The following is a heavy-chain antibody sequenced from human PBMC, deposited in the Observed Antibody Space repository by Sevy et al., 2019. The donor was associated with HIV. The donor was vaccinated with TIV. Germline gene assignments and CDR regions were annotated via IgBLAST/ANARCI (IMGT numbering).Heavy chain of an antibody. Sequence: ASVKVSCKASGYTFTGYYMHWVRQAPGQGLEWMGWINPNSGGTNDAQKFQGRVTMTRDTSISTAYMQLSRLRSDDTAVYYCAGARGAYSSSWYRYWGQGTLVTVSS. J-gene: IGHJ4*02. CDR1: GYTFTGYY. CDR2: INPNSGGT. V-gene: IGHV1-2*02. CDR3: AGARGAYSSSWYRY. D-gene: IGHD6-13*01.